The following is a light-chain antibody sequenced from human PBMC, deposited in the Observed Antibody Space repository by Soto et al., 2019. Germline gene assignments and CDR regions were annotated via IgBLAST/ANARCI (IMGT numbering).Light chain of an antibody. CDR1: ESVKSW. Sequence: DIQMTQSPSTLSASIGDSVTITCRASESVKSWLAWYQQKAGKAPKFLIYKASTLESGVPSRFSGSGSGTEFTLTISSLQSEDFAVYYCQQYNNWPRTVGQGNKVDIK. J-gene: IGKJ1*01. CDR3: QQYNNWPRT. CDR2: KAS. V-gene: IGKV1-5*03.